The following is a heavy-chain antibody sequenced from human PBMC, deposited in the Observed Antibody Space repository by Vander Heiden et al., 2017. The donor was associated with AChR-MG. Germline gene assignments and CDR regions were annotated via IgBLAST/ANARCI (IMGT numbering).Heavy chain of an antibody. D-gene: IGHD1-20*01. Sequence: EVQLEESGGGLIQPGGSLRLSCAASGFRVSSNYMSRVRQAPGKGLEWVSVFYGDRRTYYAESVKGRFTISRDNPKNTLYLEMNSLRVEDTAIYYCARGAEGTIRLRSGFDIWGQGTMVTVSS. CDR2: FYGDRRT. J-gene: IGHJ3*02. V-gene: IGHV3-53*01. CDR1: GFRVSSNY. CDR3: ARGAEGTIRLRSGFDI.